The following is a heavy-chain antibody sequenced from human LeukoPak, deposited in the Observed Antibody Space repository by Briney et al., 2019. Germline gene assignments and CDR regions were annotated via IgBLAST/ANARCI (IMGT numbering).Heavy chain of an antibody. CDR1: GGSFSGYY. V-gene: IGHV4-34*01. Sequence: SETLSLTCAVYGGSFSGYYWSWIRQPPGKGLEWIGEINHSGSTNYNPALKSRVTISLDTSKNQFSLKLRSVTAADTAVYYCARFPYYDFWSGYYPYFDYWGQGTLVTVSS. J-gene: IGHJ4*02. CDR3: ARFPYYDFWSGYYPYFDY. D-gene: IGHD3-3*01. CDR2: INHSGST.